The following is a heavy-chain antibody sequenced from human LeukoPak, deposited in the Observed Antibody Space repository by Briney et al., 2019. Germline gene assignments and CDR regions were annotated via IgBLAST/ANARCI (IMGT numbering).Heavy chain of an antibody. CDR2: ISAYNGNT. D-gene: IGHD3-22*01. CDR3: ARVLSYYDRSGLTYKWFDP. Sequence: ASVKVSCKASGYTFSSYGISWVRQAPGQGLEWMGWISAYNGNTKYAQKVQGRVTMITDTSTSTAYMELRSLRSDDTAVYYCARVLSYYDRSGLTYKWFDPWGQGTLVTVSS. V-gene: IGHV1-18*01. CDR1: GYTFSSYG. J-gene: IGHJ5*02.